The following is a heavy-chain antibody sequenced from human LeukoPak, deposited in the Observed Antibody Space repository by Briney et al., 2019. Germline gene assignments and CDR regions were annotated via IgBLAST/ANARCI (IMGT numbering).Heavy chain of an antibody. V-gene: IGHV4-59*08. CDR1: GGSISSYY. J-gene: IGHJ3*02. Sequence: PSETLSLTCTVSGGSISSYYWSWIRQPPGKGLEWIGYIYYSGSTNYNPSLKSRVTISVDTSKNQFSLKLSSVTAADTAVYYCARGGPKGDYGAPAIWGQGTMVTVSS. CDR3: ARGGPKGDYGAPAI. CDR2: IYYSGST. D-gene: IGHD4-17*01.